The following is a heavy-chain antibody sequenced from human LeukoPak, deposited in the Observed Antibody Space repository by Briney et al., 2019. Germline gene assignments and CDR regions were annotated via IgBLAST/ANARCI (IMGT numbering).Heavy chain of an antibody. J-gene: IGHJ4*02. Sequence: QPGRSLRLSCAASGFTFSSDWMHWVRQAPGKGLVWVSRINGDGSSTSHADSVKGRFTISRDNAKNTLFLQMNSLRVEDTAVYYCARECRNCGHDWGQGTLVTVSS. D-gene: IGHD2-21*01. CDR1: GFTFSSDW. V-gene: IGHV3-74*01. CDR2: INGDGSST. CDR3: ARECRNCGHD.